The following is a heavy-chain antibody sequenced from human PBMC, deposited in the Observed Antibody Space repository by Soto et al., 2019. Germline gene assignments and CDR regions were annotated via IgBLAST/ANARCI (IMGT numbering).Heavy chain of an antibody. Sequence: PSETLSLTCTVSGGSISSGGYYWSWIRQHPGKGLEWIGYIYYSGSTYYNPSLKSRVTISVDTSKNQFSLKLSSVTAADTAVYYCARDPRWPHDAFDIWGQGTMVTVSS. CDR1: GGSISSGGYY. CDR2: IYYSGST. D-gene: IGHD2-15*01. V-gene: IGHV4-31*03. CDR3: ARDPRWPHDAFDI. J-gene: IGHJ3*02.